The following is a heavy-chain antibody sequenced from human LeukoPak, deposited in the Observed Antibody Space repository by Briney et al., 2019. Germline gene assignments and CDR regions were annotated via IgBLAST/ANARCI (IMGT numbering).Heavy chain of an antibody. CDR3: ARARRMTTVTDWYFDL. V-gene: IGHV1-18*01. D-gene: IGHD4-11*01. Sequence: ASVKVSCKASGCTFTSYGISWVRQAPGQGLEWMGWISAYNGNTNYAQKLQGRVTMTTDTSTSTAYMELRSLRSDDTAVYYCARARRMTTVTDWYFDLWGRGTLVTVSS. CDR1: GCTFTSYG. J-gene: IGHJ2*01. CDR2: ISAYNGNT.